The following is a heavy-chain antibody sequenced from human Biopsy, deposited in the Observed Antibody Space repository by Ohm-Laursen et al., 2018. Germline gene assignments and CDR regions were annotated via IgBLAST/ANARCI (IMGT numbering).Heavy chain of an antibody. Sequence: GTLSLTCTVSGGSVSDSFHFWSWIRQPPGKGLGWIGDVYYSGTTISIPSLKSRLTISVDTSKNQFSLNLNSVTAADTAVYFCARDVKRYCSGTSCYSGYFGMDVWGQGTTVTVS. V-gene: IGHV4-61*01. CDR1: GGSVSDSFHF. CDR2: VYYSGTT. CDR3: ARDVKRYCSGTSCYSGYFGMDV. D-gene: IGHD2-2*01. J-gene: IGHJ6*02.